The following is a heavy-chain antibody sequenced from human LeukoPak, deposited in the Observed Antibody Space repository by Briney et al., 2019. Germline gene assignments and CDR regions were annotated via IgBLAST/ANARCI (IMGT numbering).Heavy chain of an antibody. Sequence: SETLSLTCTVSGGSISSYYWSWIRQPPGKGLEWIGYIYYSGSTNYNPSLKSRVTISVDTSKNQFSLKLSSVTAADTAVYYCARGPYYYGMDVWGQGTTVTVSS. CDR1: GGSISSYY. J-gene: IGHJ6*02. CDR2: IYYSGST. V-gene: IGHV4-59*01. CDR3: ARGPYYYGMDV.